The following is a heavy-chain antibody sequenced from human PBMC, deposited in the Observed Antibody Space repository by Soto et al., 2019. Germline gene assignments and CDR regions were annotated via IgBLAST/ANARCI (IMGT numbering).Heavy chain of an antibody. CDR2: MNPNSGNT. Sequence: ASVKVSCKAPGYTFTSYDINWVRQATGQGLEWMGWMNPNSGNTGYAQKFQGRVTMTRNTSISTAYMELSSLRSEDTAVYYCARGRGDIVVVPAAMQYYYYYYMDVWGKGTTVTVSS. CDR3: ARGRGDIVVVPAAMQYYYYYYMDV. V-gene: IGHV1-8*01. J-gene: IGHJ6*03. D-gene: IGHD2-2*01. CDR1: GYTFTSYD.